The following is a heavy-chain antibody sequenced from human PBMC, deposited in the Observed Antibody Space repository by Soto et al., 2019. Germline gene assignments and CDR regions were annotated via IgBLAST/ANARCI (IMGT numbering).Heavy chain of an antibody. CDR3: XXXXXXXXXXXXXXXXXXXXDP. Sequence: QVQLVESGGGVVQPGRSLRLSCAASGFTFSSYAMHWVRQAPGKGLEXXXXXXXXGSNKYYADSVKGRFTISRDNSKXXXXXXXXXXXXXXXXXXXXXXXXXXXXXXXXXXXXXXXXDPWGQGTLVTVSS. V-gene: IGHV3-30-3*01. J-gene: IGHJ5*02. CDR1: GFTFSSYA. CDR2: XXXXGSNK.